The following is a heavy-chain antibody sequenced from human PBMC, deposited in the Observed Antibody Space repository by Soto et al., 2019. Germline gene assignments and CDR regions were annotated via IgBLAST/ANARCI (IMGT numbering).Heavy chain of an antibody. CDR3: VGDMQLWRLVS. D-gene: IGHD3-16*01. Sequence: EVQLVESGGGLVQPGESLRLSCAASGLTFRSYWMHWVRQAPGKGLVWVSRINTDGSVAMYVDSVKGRFTISRDNAKNTLYLHMNSLRAEDTAVYYCVGDMQLWRLVSWGQGTLVTVSS. J-gene: IGHJ4*02. CDR1: GLTFRSYW. V-gene: IGHV3-74*03. CDR2: INTDGSVA.